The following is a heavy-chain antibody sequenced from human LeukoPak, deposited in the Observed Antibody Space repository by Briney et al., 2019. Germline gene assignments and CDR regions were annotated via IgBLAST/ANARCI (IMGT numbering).Heavy chain of an antibody. D-gene: IGHD5-24*01. CDR2: IKQDGSEK. Sequence: PGGSLRLSCAASGFSFSNYWMSWVRQAPGRGLEWVANIKQDGSEKYYVYSVKGRFTISRDNAKNSLYMQMNSLRDEDTAFYYCARAPAMATIRYYFDYWGQGTLVTVSS. J-gene: IGHJ4*02. CDR3: ARAPAMATIRYYFDY. CDR1: GFSFSNYW. V-gene: IGHV3-7*01.